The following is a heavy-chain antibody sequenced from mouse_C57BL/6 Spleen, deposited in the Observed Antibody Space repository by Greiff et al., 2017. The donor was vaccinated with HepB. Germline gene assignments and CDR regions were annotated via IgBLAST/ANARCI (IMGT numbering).Heavy chain of an antibody. CDR3: AREGYGSSYDWYFDV. D-gene: IGHD1-1*01. Sequence: VKLQQSGAELARPGASVKMSCKASGYTFTSYTMHWVKQRPGQGLEWIGYINPSSGYTKYNQKFKDKATLTADKSSSTADMQLSSLTSEDSAVYYCAREGYGSSYDWYFDVWGTGTTVTVSS. J-gene: IGHJ1*03. V-gene: IGHV1-4*01. CDR2: INPSSGYT. CDR1: GYTFTSYT.